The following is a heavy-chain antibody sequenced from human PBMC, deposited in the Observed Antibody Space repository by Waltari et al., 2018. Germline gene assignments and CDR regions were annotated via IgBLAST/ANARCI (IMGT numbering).Heavy chain of an antibody. CDR3: AGRMPKGAFDI. Sequence: QVQLVQSGAEVKKPGSSVKVSCKASGGSCSSYAISWVRQAPGQGLEWMGGIIPSFGTANHSQKFQGRVTITADESTSTAYMELRSLRSEDTAVYYCAGRMPKGAFDIWGQGTMVTVSS. CDR2: IIPSFGTA. V-gene: IGHV1-69*01. J-gene: IGHJ3*02. D-gene: IGHD2-15*01. CDR1: GGSCSSYA.